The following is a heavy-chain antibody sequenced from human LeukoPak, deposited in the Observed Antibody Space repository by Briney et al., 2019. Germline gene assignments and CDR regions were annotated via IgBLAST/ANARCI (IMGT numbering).Heavy chain of an antibody. D-gene: IGHD1-26*01. CDR3: AKDPNSGSYYLGSGYFDY. V-gene: IGHV3-30*02. CDR2: IRYDGNNK. CDR1: GFTFSSDA. Sequence: GGSLRLSCVASGFTFSSDAMHWVRQAPGKGLEWVVFIRYDGNNKYYADSVKGRFTISRDNSKNTLYLQMNSLRAEDTAVYYCAKDPNSGSYYLGSGYFDYWGQGTLVTVSS. J-gene: IGHJ4*02.